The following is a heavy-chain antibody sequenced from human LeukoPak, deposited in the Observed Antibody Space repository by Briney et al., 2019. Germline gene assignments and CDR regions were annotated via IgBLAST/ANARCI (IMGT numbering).Heavy chain of an antibody. D-gene: IGHD1-1*01. J-gene: IGHJ6*03. CDR2: ISGSGGTT. CDR3: ARGKYPDNDDYMDV. CDR1: GFSFSSYE. V-gene: IGHV3-48*03. Sequence: GGSLRLSCAASGFSFSSYEMNWVRQAPGKGLEWVSVISGSGGTTYYADSVKGRFTISRDNAKNSLYLQMNSLRAEDTALYYCARGKYPDNDDYMDVWGKGTTVIVSS.